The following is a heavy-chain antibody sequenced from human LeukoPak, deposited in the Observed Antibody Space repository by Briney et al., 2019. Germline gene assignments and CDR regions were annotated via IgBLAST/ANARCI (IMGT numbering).Heavy chain of an antibody. D-gene: IGHD6-13*01. CDR1: GFTFSSYA. CDR2: MSGSGGST. V-gene: IGHV3-23*01. J-gene: IGHJ6*02. CDR3: AKDKSSSSYYYGMDV. Sequence: PGGSLRLSCAASGFTFSSYAMSWVRQAPGKGLEWVSVMSGSGGSTYYADSVKGRFTISRDNSKNTLYLQMNSLRAEDTAVYYCAKDKSSSSYYYGMDVWGQGTTVTVSS.